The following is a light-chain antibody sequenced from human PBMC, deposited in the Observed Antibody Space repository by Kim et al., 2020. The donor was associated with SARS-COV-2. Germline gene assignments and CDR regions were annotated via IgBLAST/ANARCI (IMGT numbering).Light chain of an antibody. J-gene: IGKJ5*01. CDR3: QQANSFPFT. V-gene: IGKV1-12*02. CDR2: SAS. Sequence: DIQMTQSPRYMSASVGDTVTITCRASQDISTWLAWYQQKLGEPPKLLIKSASTLHGGVPSRFSGSGSGTDFTLTISSLRPEDFATYFCQQANSFPFTFGQGTRLEIK. CDR1: QDISTW.